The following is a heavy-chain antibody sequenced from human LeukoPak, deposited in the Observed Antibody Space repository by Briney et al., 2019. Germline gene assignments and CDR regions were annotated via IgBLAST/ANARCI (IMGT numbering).Heavy chain of an antibody. CDR1: GFTFSSYS. D-gene: IGHD1-20*01. J-gene: IGHJ3*02. V-gene: IGHV3-21*01. CDR3: ARGRYNWNDCAFDI. Sequence: GGSLRLSCAASGFTFSSYSMNWVRQAPGKGLEWVSSISSSSSYIYYADSVKGRFTISRDNAKNSLYLQMNSLRAEDTAVYYCARGRYNWNDCAFDIWGRGTMVTVSS. CDR2: ISSSSSYI.